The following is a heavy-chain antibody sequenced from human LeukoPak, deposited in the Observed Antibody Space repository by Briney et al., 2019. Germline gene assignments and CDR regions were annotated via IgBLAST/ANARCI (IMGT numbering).Heavy chain of an antibody. CDR2: IYHSGST. J-gene: IGHJ5*02. CDR3: ARHPFLDP. Sequence: SETLSLTCAVSGYSISSGYYWGWIRQPPGKGLEWIGIIYHSGSTYYNPSLKSRVTMSVDTSKNQFSLKLSSVTAADTAVYYCARHPFLDPWGQGTLVTVSS. CDR1: GYSISSGYY. V-gene: IGHV4-38-2*01.